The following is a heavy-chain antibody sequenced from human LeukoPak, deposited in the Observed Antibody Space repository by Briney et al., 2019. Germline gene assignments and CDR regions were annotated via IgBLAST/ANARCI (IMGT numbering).Heavy chain of an antibody. Sequence: GGSLRLSCAASGFTFSSYSMNWVRQAPGKGLEWVSAISGSGGSTYYADSVKGRFTISRDNSKNTLYLQMNSLRAEDTAVYYCAKDSQWLVPGYWGQGTLVTVSS. CDR1: GFTFSSYS. J-gene: IGHJ4*02. CDR2: ISGSGGST. V-gene: IGHV3-23*01. CDR3: AKDSQWLVPGY. D-gene: IGHD6-19*01.